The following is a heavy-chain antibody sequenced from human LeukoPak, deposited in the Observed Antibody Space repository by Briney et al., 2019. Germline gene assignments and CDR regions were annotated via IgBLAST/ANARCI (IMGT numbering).Heavy chain of an antibody. V-gene: IGHV3-66*02. CDR2: MFGGGRT. D-gene: IGHD6-6*01. CDR1: GFTVTTNY. CDR3: ARSDSSSTRRAFDT. J-gene: IGHJ3*02. Sequence: GGSLRLSCAASGFTVTTNYIVWVRQAPGKGLEWVSGMFGGGRTYYADSVKGRFTISRDNSKNTLYLQMTSLRPEDTAVYHCARSDSSSTRRAFDTWGLGTMVSVSS.